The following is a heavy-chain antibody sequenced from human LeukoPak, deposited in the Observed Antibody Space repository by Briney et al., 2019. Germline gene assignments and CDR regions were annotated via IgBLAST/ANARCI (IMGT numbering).Heavy chain of an antibody. CDR2: MNPNSGNT. J-gene: IGHJ5*02. CDR3: ARVRYYGSGSSNWFDP. CDR1: GYTFTSYD. V-gene: IGHV1-8*01. D-gene: IGHD3-10*01. Sequence: ASVKVSCKASGYTFTSYDINWVRQATGQGLEWMGWMNPNSGNTGYAQKFQGRVTMTRNTSISAAYMELSSLRSEDTAVYYCARVRYYGSGSSNWFDPWGQGTLVTVSS.